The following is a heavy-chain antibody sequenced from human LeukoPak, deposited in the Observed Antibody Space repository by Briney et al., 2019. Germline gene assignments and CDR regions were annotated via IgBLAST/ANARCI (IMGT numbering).Heavy chain of an antibody. V-gene: IGHV3-23*01. CDR3: AKGSGRGYSYGLEY. CDR1: GFTFSSYG. Sequence: PGGSLRLSCVASGFTFSSYGMTWVRQAPGKGPEWVSLISGSAGSTYYADSVKGRFSISRDNSKNTMYLQMNSLRAEDTAVYYCAKGSGRGYSYGLEYWGQETLVTVSS. J-gene: IGHJ4*02. D-gene: IGHD5-18*01. CDR2: ISGSAGST.